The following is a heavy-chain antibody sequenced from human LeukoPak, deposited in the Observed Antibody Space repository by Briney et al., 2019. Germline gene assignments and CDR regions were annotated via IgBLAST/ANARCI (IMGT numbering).Heavy chain of an antibody. V-gene: IGHV3-23*01. J-gene: IGHJ3*02. CDR2: ISGSCGST. CDR1: GFTFSSYA. D-gene: IGHD3-22*01. Sequence: GGSLRLSCAASGFTFSSYAMSWVRQAPGKGLQWVSAISGSCGSTYYADSVKGRFTISRDNSKNTLYLQMNSLRAEDTAVYYCAKPRSSADAFDIWGQGTMVTVSS. CDR3: AKPRSSADAFDI.